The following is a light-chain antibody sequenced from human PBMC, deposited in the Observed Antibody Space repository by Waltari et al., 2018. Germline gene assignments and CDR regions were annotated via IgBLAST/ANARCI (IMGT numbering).Light chain of an antibody. J-gene: IGLJ2*01. Sequence: QSALTQPASVSGSPGQSITISCTRTSSHFGTYNLFSWYQQPPGKAPKLMIYEGSKRPSGVSNRFSGSKSGNTASLTISGLQAEDEADYYCYSYAGSNTFVFGGGTKLTVL. V-gene: IGLV2-23*03. CDR1: SSHFGTYNL. CDR2: EGS. CDR3: YSYAGSNTFV.